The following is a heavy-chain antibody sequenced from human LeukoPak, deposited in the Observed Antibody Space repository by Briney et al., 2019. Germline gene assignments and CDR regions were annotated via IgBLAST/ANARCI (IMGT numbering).Heavy chain of an antibody. CDR3: AKDSSYYDSSGGPPRLDY. CDR2: ISWNSGGI. J-gene: IGHJ4*02. V-gene: IGHV3-9*01. CDR1: GFSLDGYA. Sequence: GGSLRLSCVVSGFSLDGYAMHWVRQAPGKGLEWVSGISWNSGGIGYADSVKDRFTISRDNAKNSLYLQMNSLRTEDTAVYYCAKDSSYYDSSGGPPRLDYWGQGTLVTVSS. D-gene: IGHD3-22*01.